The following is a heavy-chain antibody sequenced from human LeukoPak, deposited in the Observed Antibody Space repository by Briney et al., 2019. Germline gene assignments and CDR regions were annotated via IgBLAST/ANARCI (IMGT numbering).Heavy chain of an antibody. CDR2: IWYNGKNK. D-gene: IGHD2-8*01. Sequence: GGSLSLSCVASGFSFGGYGMNWVRQAPGKGLEWVAVIWYNGKNKYYSDSVKGRFTISRDTSKNTLYLQMNSLRAEDTAVYYCARDLGGCTNGLCSYYFDYWGQGTLVTVSS. CDR3: ARDLGGCTNGLCSYYFDY. V-gene: IGHV3-33*01. CDR1: GFSFGGYG. J-gene: IGHJ4*02.